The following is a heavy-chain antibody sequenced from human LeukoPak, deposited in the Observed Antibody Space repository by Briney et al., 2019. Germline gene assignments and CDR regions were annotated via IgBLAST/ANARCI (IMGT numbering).Heavy chain of an antibody. CDR3: AGRTAAQDYYMDV. D-gene: IGHD5-18*01. J-gene: IGHJ6*03. CDR2: IYSVGST. CDR1: GFTFSSYA. V-gene: IGHV3-53*01. Sequence: GGSLRLSCAASGFTFSSYAMSWVRQAPGKGLEWVSVIYSVGSTYYTDSVKGRFTISRDNSKQTLYLQMNSLRAEDTAVYYCAGRTAAQDYYMDVWGKGTTVTISS.